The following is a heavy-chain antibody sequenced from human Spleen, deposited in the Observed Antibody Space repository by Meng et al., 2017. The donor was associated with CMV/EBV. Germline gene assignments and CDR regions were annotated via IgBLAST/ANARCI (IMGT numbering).Heavy chain of an antibody. CDR2: IYHSGST. CDR1: GYSISSGYY. J-gene: IGHJ4*02. Sequence: SETLSLTCTVSGYSISSGYYWGWIRQPPGKGLEWIGSIYHSGSTNYNPSLKSRVTISVDTSKNQFSLKLSSVTAADTAVYYCARAFYYDFWSGYYFDYWGQGTLVTVSS. V-gene: IGHV4-38-2*02. D-gene: IGHD3-3*01. CDR3: ARAFYYDFWSGYYFDY.